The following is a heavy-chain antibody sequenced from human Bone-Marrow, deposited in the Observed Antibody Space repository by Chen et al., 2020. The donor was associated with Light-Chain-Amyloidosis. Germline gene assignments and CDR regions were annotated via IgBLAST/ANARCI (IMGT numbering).Heavy chain of an antibody. V-gene: IGHV3-23*04. Sequence: EVQLVESGGGLLQRGGSLRLPCAASGFAFSSYAMSWVRQAPGKGVEWGSTIRGRGGSRYYGDAVKGRLTISRDNSKNALFLQRNSLRAEDTAVYYCAKDISYDDILPGYPADAFDIWGQGTMVTVSS. CDR3: AKDISYDDILPGYPADAFDI. CDR1: GFAFSSYA. J-gene: IGHJ3*02. D-gene: IGHD3-9*01. CDR2: IRGRGGSR.